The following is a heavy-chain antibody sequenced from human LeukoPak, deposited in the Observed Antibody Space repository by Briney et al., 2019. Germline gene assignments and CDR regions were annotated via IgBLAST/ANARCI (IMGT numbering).Heavy chain of an antibody. D-gene: IGHD3-10*01. V-gene: IGHV1-18*01. Sequence: ASVKVSCKASGYTFTSYGISWVRQAPGKGVEWMGWISAYNGNTNYAQKLQGRVTMTTDTSTSTAYMELRSLRSDDTAVYYCARDGSGSYYYYYYGMDVWGQGTTVTVSS. CDR2: ISAYNGNT. CDR1: GYTFTSYG. J-gene: IGHJ6*02. CDR3: ARDGSGSYYYYYYGMDV.